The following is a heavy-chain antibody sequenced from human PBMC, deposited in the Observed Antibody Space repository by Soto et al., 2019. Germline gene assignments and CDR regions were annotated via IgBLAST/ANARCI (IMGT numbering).Heavy chain of an antibody. D-gene: IGHD1-1*01. CDR1: GFTFSDHY. V-gene: IGHV3-72*01. CDR2: TRNKANSYTT. J-gene: IGHJ4*02. CDR3: ARDMGGTDY. Sequence: GGSLRLSCAASGFTFSDHYMDWVRQAPGKGLEWVGRTRNKANSYTTEYAASVKGRFTISRDDSKNSLYLQMNSLKTEDTAVYYCARDMGGTDYWGQGTLGTVSS.